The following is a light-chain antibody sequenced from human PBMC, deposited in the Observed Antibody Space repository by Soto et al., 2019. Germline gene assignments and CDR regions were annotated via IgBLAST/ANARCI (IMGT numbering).Light chain of an antibody. CDR2: GTF. CDR1: QDIKTY. CDR3: QQNYNSRWT. Sequence: AIQLTQSPSSLSASVGDRVSITCRASQDIKTYLAWYQQKQGKAPKLLISGTFTLQSGVPSRFNGSGSGTDFTLTISRLQPEDFGTYYCQQNYNSRWTFGQGTEIEI. V-gene: IGKV1-6*01. J-gene: IGKJ1*01.